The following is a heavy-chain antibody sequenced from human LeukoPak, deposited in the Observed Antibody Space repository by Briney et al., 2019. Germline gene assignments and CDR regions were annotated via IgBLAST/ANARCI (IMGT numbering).Heavy chain of an antibody. D-gene: IGHD1-26*01. V-gene: IGHV3-11*06. CDR1: GFTFSDYY. Sequence: TGGSLRLSCAASGFTFSDYYMSWIRQAPGKGLEWVSYISSSSSYTNYADSVKGRFTISRDNAKNSLYLQMNSLGAEDTAVYYCARTEYPGWEMVDYWGQGTLVTVSS. CDR2: ISSSSSYT. CDR3: ARTEYPGWEMVDY. J-gene: IGHJ4*02.